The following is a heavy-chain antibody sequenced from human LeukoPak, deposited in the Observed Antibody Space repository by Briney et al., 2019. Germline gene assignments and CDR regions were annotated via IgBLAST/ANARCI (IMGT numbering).Heavy chain of an antibody. J-gene: IGHJ6*02. V-gene: IGHV3-33*01. CDR3: ARDRGFYYYGIDV. CDR2: IWYDGSNK. D-gene: IGHD5-24*01. CDR1: GFTFSSYG. Sequence: GGSLRLSCAASGFTFSSYGMHWVRQAPGKGLEWVAVIWYDGSNKYYADSVKGRFTISSDDPKNTLYLQMDSLRAEDTAVYYCARDRGFYYYGIDVWGQGTTVTVS.